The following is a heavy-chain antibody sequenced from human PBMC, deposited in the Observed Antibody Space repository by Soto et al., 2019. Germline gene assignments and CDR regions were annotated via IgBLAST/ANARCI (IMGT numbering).Heavy chain of an antibody. CDR2: ISAYNGNT. D-gene: IGHD2-2*01. Sequence: QVQLVQSGAEVKKPGASVKVSCKASGYTFTSYGISWVRQAPGQGLEWMGWISAYNGNTNYAQKLQGRVTMTTETSTSTAYMELRSLRSDDTAVYYCAKSRYCSSTSCYGGYYYYYYYMDVWGKGTTVTVSS. CDR1: GYTFTSYG. J-gene: IGHJ6*03. V-gene: IGHV1-18*01. CDR3: AKSRYCSSTSCYGGYYYYYYYMDV.